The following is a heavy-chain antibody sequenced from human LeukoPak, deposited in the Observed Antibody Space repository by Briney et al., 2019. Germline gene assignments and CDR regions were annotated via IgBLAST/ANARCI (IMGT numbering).Heavy chain of an antibody. CDR2: IIPIFGTA. J-gene: IGHJ6*02. CDR1: GGTFSSYA. Sequence: SVKVSCKASGGTFSSYAISWVRQAPGQGLEWMGGIIPIFGTANYAQKFQGRVTITTDESTSTAYMELSSLRFEDTAVYYCATDQRGAGLGFVYGSGSYYGLDVWGQGTTVTVSS. D-gene: IGHD3-10*01. V-gene: IGHV1-69*05. CDR3: ATDQRGAGLGFVYGSGSYYGLDV.